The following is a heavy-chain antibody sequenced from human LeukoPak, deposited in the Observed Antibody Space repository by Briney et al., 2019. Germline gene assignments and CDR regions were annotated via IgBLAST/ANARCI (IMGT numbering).Heavy chain of an antibody. CDR3: ARDTGPFDY. Sequence: KAGGSLRLSCAASGLIFSSHTMNWVRQAPGKGLEWVSSISSSSTYIDYADSVKDRFTISRDNAKNSLYLQMSSLRAEDTAVYYCARDTGPFDYWGQGTLVTVSS. CDR1: GLIFSSHT. CDR2: ISSSSTYI. V-gene: IGHV3-21*01. J-gene: IGHJ4*02.